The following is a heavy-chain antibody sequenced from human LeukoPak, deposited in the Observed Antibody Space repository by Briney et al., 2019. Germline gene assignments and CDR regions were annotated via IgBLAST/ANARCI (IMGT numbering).Heavy chain of an antibody. CDR3: LGGVAADY. D-gene: IGHD3-16*01. Sequence: GGSLRLSCAASRFSFSHYWMTWVPQAPGKGVEWVANINQDASDKHYADSVKGRFTISRDNANNSLYLQMNSLRVEDTAVYYCLGGVAADYWGRGTLVTVSS. CDR2: INQDASDK. CDR1: RFSFSHYW. V-gene: IGHV3-7*01. J-gene: IGHJ4*02.